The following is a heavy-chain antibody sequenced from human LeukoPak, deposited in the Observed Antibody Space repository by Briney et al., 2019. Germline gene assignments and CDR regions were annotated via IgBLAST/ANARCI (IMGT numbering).Heavy chain of an antibody. J-gene: IGHJ4*02. CDR1: GGSISSVSYY. CDR2: ISYNGGT. CDR3: ATYHFQGLTSHYFDY. D-gene: IGHD3-3*01. Sequence: SETLSLTCTVSGGSISSVSYYWGWIRQPPGKGLEWIGSISYNGGTYYNPSLKSRVTIFVDTSKNQFSLKLSSVTAADTAVYYCATYHFQGLTSHYFDYWGQGTLVTVSS. V-gene: IGHV4-39*07.